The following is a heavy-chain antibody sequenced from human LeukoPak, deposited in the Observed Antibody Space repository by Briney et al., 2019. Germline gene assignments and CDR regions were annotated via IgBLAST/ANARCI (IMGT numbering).Heavy chain of an antibody. CDR2: ISAYNNNT. CDR3: ARLGYCSSTSCYLTGFRVSYYYYGMDV. CDR1: GYRFTTYS. D-gene: IGHD2-2*01. Sequence: ASVKVSCKTSGYRFTTYSVSWVRQAPGQGLEWMGWISAYNNNTDFAQKFQDRVTLTTDTSTSTAYMELRSLRSDDTAVYYCARLGYCSSTSCYLTGFRVSYYYYGMDVWGQGTTVTVSS. V-gene: IGHV1-18*01. J-gene: IGHJ6*02.